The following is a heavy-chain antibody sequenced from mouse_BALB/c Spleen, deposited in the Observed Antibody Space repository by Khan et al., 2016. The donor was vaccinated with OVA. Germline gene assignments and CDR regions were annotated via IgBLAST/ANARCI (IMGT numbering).Heavy chain of an antibody. CDR2: IGVVGVT. CDR3: ARAYYRYDGYYAMDY. CDR1: GFSLSRYN. V-gene: IGHV2-6-4*01. D-gene: IGHD2-14*01. J-gene: IGHJ4*01. Sequence: QVQLKESGPGLVAPSQSLSITCTVSGFSLSRYNIHWVRQPPGKVRDCLGLIGVVGVTAYIPTLKIRLSISKDNSKSQVFLKMNSLQTDDTAMYFCARAYYRYDGYYAMDYWGQGTSVTVSS.